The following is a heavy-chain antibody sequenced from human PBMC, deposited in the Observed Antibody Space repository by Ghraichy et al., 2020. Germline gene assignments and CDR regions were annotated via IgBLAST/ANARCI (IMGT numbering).Heavy chain of an antibody. D-gene: IGHD6-6*01. CDR3: AKYGGYSSSSGWFDP. J-gene: IGHJ5*02. CDR1: GFTFSSYA. V-gene: IGHV3-23*01. Sequence: GGSLRLSCAASGFTFSSYAMSWVRQAPGKGLEWVSAISGSGGSTYYAGSVKGRFTISRDNSKNTLYLQMNSLRAEDTAVYYCAKYGGYSSSSGWFDPWGQGTLVTVSS. CDR2: ISGSGGST.